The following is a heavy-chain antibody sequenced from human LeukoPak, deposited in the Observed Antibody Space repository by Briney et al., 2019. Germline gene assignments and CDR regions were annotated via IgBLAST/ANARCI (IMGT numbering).Heavy chain of an antibody. Sequence: SETLSLTCTASGVSISSGSYYWSCLRQPDGKGLEWFVRIYTSGSTNYNPALKSRVTISVDASNNQFSLNLTSLTAADTTVYYCARRGFLGSGTLAFGYWGQGTLVTVSS. D-gene: IGHD3-10*01. CDR3: ARRGFLGSGTLAFGY. V-gene: IGHV4-61*02. CDR2: IYTSGST. J-gene: IGHJ4*02. CDR1: GVSISSGSYY.